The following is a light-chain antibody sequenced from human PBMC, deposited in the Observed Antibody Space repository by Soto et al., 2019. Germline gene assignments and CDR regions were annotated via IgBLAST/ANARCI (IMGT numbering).Light chain of an antibody. CDR1: SSNIGSNY. J-gene: IGLJ1*01. CDR3: ATWDDRLTCHYV. Sequence: QSVLTQPPSASGTPGQRVTISCSGSSSNIGSNYVYWYQQLPGTAPKLLIYKNNQRPSGVPDRFSGSKSGTSASLAISGLRSEAEAEYHGATWDDRLTCHYVFGTGTKVTVL. CDR2: KNN. V-gene: IGLV1-47*01.